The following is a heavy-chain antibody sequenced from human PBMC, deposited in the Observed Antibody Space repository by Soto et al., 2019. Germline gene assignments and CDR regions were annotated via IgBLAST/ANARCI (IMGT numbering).Heavy chain of an antibody. CDR2: ISYDGSNK. CDR1: GFTFSSYG. CDR3: AKDLWDYGDYYFDY. D-gene: IGHD4-17*01. Sequence: PGGSLRLSCAASGFTFSSYGMHWVRQAPGKGLEWVAVISYDGSNKYYADSVKGRFTISRDNSKNTLYLQMNSLRAEDTAVYYCAKDLWDYGDYYFDYWGQGALVTVSS. V-gene: IGHV3-30*18. J-gene: IGHJ4*02.